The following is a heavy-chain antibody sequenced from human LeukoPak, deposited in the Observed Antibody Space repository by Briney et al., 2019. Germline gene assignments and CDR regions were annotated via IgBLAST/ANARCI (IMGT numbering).Heavy chain of an antibody. D-gene: IGHD5-12*01. CDR3: ARGTVSVATGFGY. V-gene: IGHV4-59*01. CDR1: GFTFSTYW. CDR2: IYYSGST. Sequence: GSLRLSCAASGFTFSTYWMTWIRQPPGKGLEWIGYIYYSGSTNYNPSLKSRVTISVDTSKNQFSLKLSSVTAADTAVYYCARGTVSVATGFGYWGQGTLVTVSS. J-gene: IGHJ4*02.